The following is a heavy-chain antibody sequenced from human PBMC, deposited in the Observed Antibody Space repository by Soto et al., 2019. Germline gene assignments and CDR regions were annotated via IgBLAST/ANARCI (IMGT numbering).Heavy chain of an antibody. D-gene: IGHD2-8*02. Sequence: QVQLQESGPGLVKPSQTLSLTCTVSGGSVSSGSYYWSWIRQHPGKGLEWIGYIYFSGSAYYNPSLESRVAISIDTSENQFSLKMTSVTAADTAVYYCARLLTLVATLDCWGQGTLVTVSS. V-gene: IGHV4-31*03. CDR1: GGSVSSGSYY. CDR3: ARLLTLVATLDC. CDR2: IYFSGSA. J-gene: IGHJ4*02.